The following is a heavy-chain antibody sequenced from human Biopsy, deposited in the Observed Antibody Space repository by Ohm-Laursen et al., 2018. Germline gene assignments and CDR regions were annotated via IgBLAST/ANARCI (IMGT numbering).Heavy chain of an antibody. D-gene: IGHD3-9*01. CDR2: INPNRGNA. V-gene: IGHV1-2*02. J-gene: IGHJ6*02. CDR1: GYTFAGYY. Sequence: VASVKVSCNASGYTFAGYYLHWVRQAPGHGLEWMGWINPNRGNANYAQSFQGRLTVTRDTSISTAYMELTSLTFDDTAIYYCARVPAYPSIDGYYGLDLWGQGTTVIVSS. CDR3: ARVPAYPSIDGYYGLDL.